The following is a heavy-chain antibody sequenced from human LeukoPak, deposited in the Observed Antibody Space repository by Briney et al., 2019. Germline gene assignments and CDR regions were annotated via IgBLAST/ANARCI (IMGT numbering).Heavy chain of an antibody. D-gene: IGHD1-26*01. CDR2: ISGSGGST. J-gene: IGHJ4*02. Sequence: GGSLRLSCAASGFTFSSYAMSWVRQAPGKGLEWVSAISGSGGSTYYADSVKGRFTISRDNSKNTLYLQMNGLRAEDTAVYYCAKDPNNRKTVGAIDYGGQGTLVTVSS. CDR3: AKDPNNRKTVGAIDY. V-gene: IGHV3-23*01. CDR1: GFTFSSYA.